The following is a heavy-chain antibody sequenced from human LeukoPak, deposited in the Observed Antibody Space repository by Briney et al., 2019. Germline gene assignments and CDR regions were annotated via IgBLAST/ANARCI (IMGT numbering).Heavy chain of an antibody. Sequence: PGGSLRLSCAASGFTFSSYRMNWVGQAPGKGVEGVSSISSSSSYIYYADSVKGRFTISRDNAKNSLYLQMNSLRAEDTAVYYCARDSGYDYAAFNYWGQGTLVTVSS. CDR2: ISSSSSYI. CDR1: GFTFSSYR. J-gene: IGHJ4*02. CDR3: ARDSGYDYAAFNY. V-gene: IGHV3-21*01. D-gene: IGHD5-12*01.